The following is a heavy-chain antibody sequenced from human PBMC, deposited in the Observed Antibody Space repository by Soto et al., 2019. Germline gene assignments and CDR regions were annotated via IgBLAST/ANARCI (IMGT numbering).Heavy chain of an antibody. CDR1: GLTFSSHG. CDR2: IWYDGSNK. CDR3: ARWGPDKVLDY. Sequence: QVQLVESGGGVVQPGKSLRVSCAASGLTFSSHGMHWVRQAPGKGLEWVAVIWYDGSNKYYGESVKGRFIISRDNSKNTVDLQMNSLRAEDTAIYYSARWGPDKVLDYWGQGTLVTVSS. D-gene: IGHD3-16*01. V-gene: IGHV3-33*01. J-gene: IGHJ4*02.